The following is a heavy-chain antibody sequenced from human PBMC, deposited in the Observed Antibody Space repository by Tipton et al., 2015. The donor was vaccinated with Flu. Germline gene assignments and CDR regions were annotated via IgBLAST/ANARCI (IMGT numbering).Heavy chain of an antibody. V-gene: IGHV4-39*01. CDR2: IYYGGST. CDR1: GDSVTSNRYY. CDR3: ARDSDYYDTYGYA. Sequence: TLSLTCTVSGDSVTSNRYYWGWIRQPPGKGLEWIGSIYYGGSTYYSPSLKSRVTISVDSSNNLFSLKMISMTAADTAVYYCARDSDYYDTYGYAWGQGTLVTVSS. D-gene: IGHD3-22*01. J-gene: IGHJ5*02.